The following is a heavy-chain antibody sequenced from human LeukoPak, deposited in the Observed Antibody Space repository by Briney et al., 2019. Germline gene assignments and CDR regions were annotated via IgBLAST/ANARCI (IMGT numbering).Heavy chain of an antibody. Sequence: GGSLRLSCAASGFTFSSYAMTWVRQAPGKGLKWVSAISGSGGSTYYADSVKGRFTISRDNSKNTLYLQMNSLRAEDTAVYYCAKDGRGSSWYYYYYGMDVWGQGTTVTVSS. CDR2: ISGSGGST. CDR3: AKDGRGSSWYYYYYGMDV. V-gene: IGHV3-23*01. D-gene: IGHD6-13*01. J-gene: IGHJ6*02. CDR1: GFTFSSYA.